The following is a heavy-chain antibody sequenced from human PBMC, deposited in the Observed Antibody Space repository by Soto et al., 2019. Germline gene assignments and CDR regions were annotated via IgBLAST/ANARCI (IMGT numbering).Heavy chain of an antibody. D-gene: IGHD3-10*01. CDR2: MNPNSGNT. Sequence: ASVKVSCKASGYTFTSYDINWVRQATGQGLEWMGWMNPNSGNTGYAQKFQGRVTMIRNTSISTAYMELSSLRSEDTAVYYCARALRITMVRGVIIPDYYMDVWGKGTTVTVSS. V-gene: IGHV1-8*01. CDR3: ARALRITMVRGVIIPDYYMDV. J-gene: IGHJ6*03. CDR1: GYTFTSYD.